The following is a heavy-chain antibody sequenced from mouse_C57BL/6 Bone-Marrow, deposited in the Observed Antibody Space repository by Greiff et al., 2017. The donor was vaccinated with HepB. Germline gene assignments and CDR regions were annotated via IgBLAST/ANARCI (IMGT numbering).Heavy chain of an antibody. Sequence: QVQLQQPGAELVKPGASVKLSCKASGYTFTSYWMQWVNQRPGQGLEWIGEIDPSDSYTNYNQKFKGKATLTVDTSSSTAYMQLSSLTSEDSAVYYCATYYYGSSYVYAMDYWGQGTSVTVSS. D-gene: IGHD1-1*01. CDR1: GYTFTSYW. CDR2: IDPSDSYT. CDR3: ATYYYGSSYVYAMDY. J-gene: IGHJ4*01. V-gene: IGHV1-50*01.